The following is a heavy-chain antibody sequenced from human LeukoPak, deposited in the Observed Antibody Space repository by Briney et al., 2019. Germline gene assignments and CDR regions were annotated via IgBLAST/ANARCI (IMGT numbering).Heavy chain of an antibody. CDR3: ARVDSGSYPIDY. J-gene: IGHJ4*02. Sequence: SETLSLTCTVSGGSVSSGDYYWSWIRQHPGKGLEWIGYIYYSESTHYNPSLKSRITISVDTSKNQFSLKLSSVTAADTALYYCARVDSGSYPIDYWGQGTLVTVSS. CDR1: GGSVSSGDYY. CDR2: IYYSEST. V-gene: IGHV4-31*03. D-gene: IGHD1-26*01.